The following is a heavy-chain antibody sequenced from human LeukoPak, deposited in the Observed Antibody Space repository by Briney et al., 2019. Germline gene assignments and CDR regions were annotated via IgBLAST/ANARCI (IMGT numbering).Heavy chain of an antibody. CDR2: INDSGST. Sequence: SETLSLTCVVYGGSFNGYYWSWIRQHPGTGLEWIGEINDSGSTNYNPSLKSRVTISVDTSKNQFSLRLNSVTAADTAVYYCARVGWESNWFDPWGQGTLVTVSS. V-gene: IGHV4-34*01. D-gene: IGHD1-26*01. J-gene: IGHJ5*02. CDR1: GGSFNGYY. CDR3: ARVGWESNWFDP.